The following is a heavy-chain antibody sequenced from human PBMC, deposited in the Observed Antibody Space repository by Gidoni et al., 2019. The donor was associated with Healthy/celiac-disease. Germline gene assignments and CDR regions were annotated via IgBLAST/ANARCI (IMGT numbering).Heavy chain of an antibody. J-gene: IGHJ4*02. Sequence: QVQLVETGGGVVQPGRSLRLSCAASGFTFSSYGMHWVRQAPGKGVEWVAVISYDGSNKYYADSVKGRFTISRDNSKNTLYLQMNSLRAEDTAVYYCAKVGPIAVAGYYFDYWGQGTLVTVSS. CDR3: AKVGPIAVAGYYFDY. D-gene: IGHD6-19*01. CDR2: ISYDGSNK. V-gene: IGHV3-30*18. CDR1: GFTFSSYG.